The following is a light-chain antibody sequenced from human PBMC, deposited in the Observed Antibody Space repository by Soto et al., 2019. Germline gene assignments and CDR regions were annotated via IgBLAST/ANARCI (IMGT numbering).Light chain of an antibody. V-gene: IGKV3-15*01. CDR2: RTS. J-gene: IGKJ4*01. CDR1: QSISSK. Sequence: EIVMTQSPATLSVSPGERATLSCRGSQSISSKLAWYQQKPGQAPRLLMFRTSSRATGFPARFSGSGSGTEFNLTISSLQSEDFGVYYCQQYNNWPSATCGGGTKVDIK. CDR3: QQYNNWPSAT.